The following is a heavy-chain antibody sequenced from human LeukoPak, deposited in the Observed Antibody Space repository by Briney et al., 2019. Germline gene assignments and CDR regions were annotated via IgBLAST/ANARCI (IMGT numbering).Heavy chain of an antibody. CDR3: VLDLFSSFAFDI. J-gene: IGHJ3*02. V-gene: IGHV3-74*01. CDR2: INSDGSST. Sequence: GGSLRLSCAASGFTFSRYWMRWVRQAPGKGLLWVSRINSDGSSTYYADSVKGRFTTPRDNAKNALHLQMNSLTAEDTAMYYCVLDLFSSFAFDIWGQGTMVTVSS. D-gene: IGHD3/OR15-3a*01. CDR1: GFTFSRYW.